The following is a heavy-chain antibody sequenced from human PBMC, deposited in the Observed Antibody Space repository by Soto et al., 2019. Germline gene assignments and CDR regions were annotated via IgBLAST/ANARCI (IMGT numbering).Heavy chain of an antibody. D-gene: IGHD3-9*01. CDR1: GGSFSGYY. J-gene: IGHJ6*02. CDR3: ARGSPYYDILTGYSYGMDV. V-gene: IGHV4-34*01. Sequence: QVQLQQWGAGLLKPSETLSLTCAVYGGSFSGYYWNWIRQPPGKGLEWIGEINHSGSTSYKPSLKSRVTISLDTSKNQFFLKLSSVTAADPAVYYCARGSPYYDILTGYSYGMDVWGQGTTVTVSS. CDR2: INHSGST.